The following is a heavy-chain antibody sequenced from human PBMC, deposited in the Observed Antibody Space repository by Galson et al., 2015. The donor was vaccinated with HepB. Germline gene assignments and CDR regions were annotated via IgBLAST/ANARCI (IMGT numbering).Heavy chain of an antibody. J-gene: IGHJ4*02. CDR3: AKPVRPAAAYFDY. CDR2: IRYDGSNK. Sequence: SLRLSCAASGFTFSSYGMHWVRQAPGKGLEWVAFIRYDGSNKYYADSVKGRFTTSRDNSKNTLYLQMNSLRAEDTAVYYCAKPVRPAAAYFDYWGQGTLVTVSS. V-gene: IGHV3-30*02. CDR1: GFTFSSYG. D-gene: IGHD6-13*01.